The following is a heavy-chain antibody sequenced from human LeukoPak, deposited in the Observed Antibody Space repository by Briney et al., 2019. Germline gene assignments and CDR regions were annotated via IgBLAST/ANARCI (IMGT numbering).Heavy chain of an antibody. V-gene: IGHV1-2*02. CDR2: INPNNGGT. J-gene: IGHJ4*02. CDR1: GYTFTGHY. CDR3: ARDVGSLEVFDY. Sequence: GASVKVSCKASGYTFTGHYMHWVRRAPGQGLEWMGWINPNNGGTDCAQKFQGRVTMTRDTSISTAYMELISLISDDTAVYYCARDVGSLEVFDYWGQGTLVTVSS. D-gene: IGHD3-10*01.